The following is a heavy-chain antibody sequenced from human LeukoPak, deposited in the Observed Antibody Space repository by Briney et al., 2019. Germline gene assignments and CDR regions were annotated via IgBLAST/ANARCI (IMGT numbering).Heavy chain of an antibody. V-gene: IGHV3-33*01. CDR3: ARDWSGYDYFYGMDV. J-gene: IGHJ6*02. CDR2: IWYDGSNK. D-gene: IGHD3-3*01. Sequence: PGGSLRLSCAASGFTFSSYGMHWVRQAPGKGLEWVAVIWYDGSNKYYADSVKGRFTISRDNSKNTLYLQMNGLRTEDSAMYYCARDWSGYDYFYGMDVWGQGTTVTVSS. CDR1: GFTFSSYG.